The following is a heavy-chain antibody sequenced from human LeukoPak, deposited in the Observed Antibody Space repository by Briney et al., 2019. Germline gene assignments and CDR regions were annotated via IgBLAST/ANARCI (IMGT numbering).Heavy chain of an antibody. CDR3: ARGVVVAATPDY. CDR2: ISYDGSNK. Sequence: GGSLRLSCAASGFTFSSYAMHWVRQAPGKGLEGVAVISYDGSNKYYADSVKGRFTISRDNSKNTLYLQMNSLRAEDTAVYYCARGVVVAATPDYWGQGTLVTVSS. CDR1: GFTFSSYA. D-gene: IGHD2-15*01. V-gene: IGHV3-30*04. J-gene: IGHJ4*02.